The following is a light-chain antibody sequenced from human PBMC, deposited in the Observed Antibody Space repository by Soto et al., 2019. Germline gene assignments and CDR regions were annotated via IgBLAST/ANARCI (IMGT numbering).Light chain of an antibody. Sequence: DIQMTQSPSSLSASVGDRVTITCRASQSISTYLNWYQQKPGKAPKLLILIASTLPSGDPSRFSGSGSGTEFTLTISSLQPKDFATYDCQQSYSNTQTFGQGTKVEIK. J-gene: IGKJ1*01. CDR2: IAS. CDR1: QSISTY. V-gene: IGKV1-39*01. CDR3: QQSYSNTQT.